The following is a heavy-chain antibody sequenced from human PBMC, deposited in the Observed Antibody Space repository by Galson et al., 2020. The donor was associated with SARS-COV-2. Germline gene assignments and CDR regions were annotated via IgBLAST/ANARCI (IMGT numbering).Heavy chain of an antibody. D-gene: IGHD2-15*01. V-gene: IGHV4-59*01. CDR2: IYYSESP. J-gene: IGHJ4*02. CDR3: ARGQSTWSDFDY. CDR1: GASISSFY. Sequence: SETLSLTCTVSGASISSFYWSWIRQPPGKGLEWIGYIYYSESPKYNPSLKSRVTISVDTSKNQSSLKLSSVTAADTAVYYCARGQSTWSDFDYWGQGTLVTVSS.